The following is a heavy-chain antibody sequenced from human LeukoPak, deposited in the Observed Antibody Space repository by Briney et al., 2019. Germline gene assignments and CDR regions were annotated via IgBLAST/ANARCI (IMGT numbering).Heavy chain of an antibody. Sequence: GGSLRLSCAASGFTVSSNYMSWVRQAPGKGLEWVASIKRDGSEKQYVDSVKGRFTISRDNAKNSLYLQMNSLRAEDTAVYYCARVDTIASKDAFDIWGQGTMVTVSS. CDR2: IKRDGSEK. J-gene: IGHJ3*02. D-gene: IGHD5-18*01. V-gene: IGHV3-7*03. CDR3: ARVDTIASKDAFDI. CDR1: GFTVSSNY.